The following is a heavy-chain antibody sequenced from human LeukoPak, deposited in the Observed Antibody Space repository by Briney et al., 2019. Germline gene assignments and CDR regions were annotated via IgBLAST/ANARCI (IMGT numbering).Heavy chain of an antibody. Sequence: SGTLSLTCGVSGGSITSTNYWTWVRQPPGKGLEWIGEVNLQGSTNYNPSLMGRVAISVDMSENHISLQLTSVTAADTAVYYCAKGPDTAMDPAYFDYWGQGTLVTVSS. D-gene: IGHD5-18*01. CDR3: AKGPDTAMDPAYFDY. J-gene: IGHJ4*02. CDR2: VNLQGST. V-gene: IGHV4-4*02. CDR1: GGSITSTNY.